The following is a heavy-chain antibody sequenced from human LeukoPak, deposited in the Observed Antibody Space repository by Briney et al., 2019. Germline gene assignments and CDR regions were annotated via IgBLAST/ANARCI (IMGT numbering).Heavy chain of an antibody. CDR1: GGSISSGDYY. CDR2: IYYSGST. CDR3: ARCGSGSYPFDY. D-gene: IGHD1-26*01. J-gene: IGHJ4*02. Sequence: PSETLSLTCTVSGGSISSGDYYWSWIRRPPGKGLEWIGHIYYSGSTNYNPSLKSRGTISVDTSKKQFSLKLRSVTAADTAVYYCARCGSGSYPFDYWGQGTLVTVSS. V-gene: IGHV4-30-4*01.